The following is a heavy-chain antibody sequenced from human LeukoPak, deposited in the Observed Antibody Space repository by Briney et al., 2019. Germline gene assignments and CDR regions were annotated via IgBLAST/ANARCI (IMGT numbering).Heavy chain of an antibody. CDR3: AKDQYSRYYGMDV. J-gene: IGHJ6*02. Sequence: GGSLRLSCAASGFTFSSYWMHWVRQAPGKGLVWVSRINTDGSSTSYADSVKGRFTISRDNAKNTLYLQMNSLRAEDTAVYFCAKDQYSRYYGMDVWGQGTTVTVSS. V-gene: IGHV3-74*01. D-gene: IGHD4-11*01. CDR1: GFTFSSYW. CDR2: INTDGSST.